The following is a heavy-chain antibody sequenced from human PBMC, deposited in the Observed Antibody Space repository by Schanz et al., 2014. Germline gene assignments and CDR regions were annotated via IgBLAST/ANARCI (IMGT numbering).Heavy chain of an antibody. CDR3: AKTLFPGGTQTFGN. CDR2: IGTSGGT. J-gene: IGHJ4*02. V-gene: IGHV3-23*01. CDR1: EFTFSTDA. D-gene: IGHD2-8*02. Sequence: EVQLLESGGGLVQPGGSLRLSCAASEFTFSTDAMSWVRQAPGKGLEWVSTIGTSGGTNYAESVKGRFTISRDNSKNTLYLQMNSLRVEDTAVYYCAKTLFPGGTQTFGNWGRGTLVTVSS.